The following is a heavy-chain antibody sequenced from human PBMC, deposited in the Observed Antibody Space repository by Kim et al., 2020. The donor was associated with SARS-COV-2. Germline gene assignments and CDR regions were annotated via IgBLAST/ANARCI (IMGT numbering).Heavy chain of an antibody. CDR3: ARRGIGLYYYGMDV. Sequence: SPSFQGKGTISADKSISTAYLQWSSLKASDTAMYYCARRGIGLYYYGMDVWGQGTTVTVSS. D-gene: IGHD3-16*01. J-gene: IGHJ6*02. V-gene: IGHV5-51*01.